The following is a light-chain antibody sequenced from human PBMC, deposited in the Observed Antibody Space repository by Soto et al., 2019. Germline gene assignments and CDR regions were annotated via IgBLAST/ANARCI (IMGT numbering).Light chain of an antibody. V-gene: IGKV1-33*01. J-gene: IGKJ5*01. CDR1: QDITNY. CDR3: QHYDNRLLT. CDR2: DAS. Sequence: DIQMTHSPSSLSASVGDRVTITCQASQDITNYLNWYQQKPGRAPRLLLYDASSLETGVPSRFSRSGSGKDFTLTISSLQPEEVATYYRQHYDNRLLTFGQGKRL.